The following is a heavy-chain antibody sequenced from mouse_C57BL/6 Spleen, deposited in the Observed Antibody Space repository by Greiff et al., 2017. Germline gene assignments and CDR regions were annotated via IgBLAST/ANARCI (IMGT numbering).Heavy chain of an antibody. CDR3: ARKIIDYHGSSYDYFDY. CDR1: GYTFTSYG. CDR2: IYPRSGNT. Sequence: QVQLQQSGAELARPGASVKLSCKASGYTFTSYGISWVKQRTGQGLEWIGEIYPRSGNTYYNEKFKGKATLTADKSSSTAYMELRSLTSEDSAVYFCARKIIDYHGSSYDYFDYWGQGTTLTVSS. V-gene: IGHV1-81*01. J-gene: IGHJ2*01. D-gene: IGHD1-1*01.